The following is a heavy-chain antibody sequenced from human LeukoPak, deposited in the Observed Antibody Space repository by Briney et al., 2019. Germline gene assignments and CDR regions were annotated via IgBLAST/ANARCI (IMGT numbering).Heavy chain of an antibody. CDR3: ARIWSGYSFDY. CDR2: IYHDGTT. Sequence: PSETLSLTCAVSGGSINSNNWWSWVRQPPGKGLEWIGEIYHDGTTNYNPSLKSRVTFSVDKSKNLVSLKLSSVTAADTAVYYCARIWSGYSFDYWGQGTLVTVSS. J-gene: IGHJ4*02. D-gene: IGHD3-3*01. CDR1: GGSINSNNW. V-gene: IGHV4-4*02.